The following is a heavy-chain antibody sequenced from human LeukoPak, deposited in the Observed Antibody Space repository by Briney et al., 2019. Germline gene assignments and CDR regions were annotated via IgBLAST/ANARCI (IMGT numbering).Heavy chain of an antibody. CDR1: GGSISSYY. J-gene: IGHJ4*02. CDR2: IQTSGST. V-gene: IGHV4-4*07. CDR3: ARESGYSGSYYVNY. Sequence: SETLSLTCTVSGGSISSYYWSWIRQPAGKGLEWIGRIQTSGSTNSNPSLKSRVTMSVDTSKKQFSLKLSSVTAADTAVYHCARESGYSGSYYVNYWGQGTLVTVSS. D-gene: IGHD1-26*01.